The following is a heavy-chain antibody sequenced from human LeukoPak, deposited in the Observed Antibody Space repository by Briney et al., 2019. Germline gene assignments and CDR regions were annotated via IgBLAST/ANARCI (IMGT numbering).Heavy chain of an antibody. Sequence: GGSLRLSCAASGFTFSSYAMSWVRQAPGKGLEWVSAISGSGGSTYYADSVKGRFTISRDNSKNTLYLQMNSLRAEDTAVYYCAKDGALITIFGVVIIERHFDYWGQGTLVTVSS. CDR2: ISGSGGST. J-gene: IGHJ4*02. CDR3: AKDGALITIFGVVIIERHFDY. CDR1: GFTFSSYA. D-gene: IGHD3-3*01. V-gene: IGHV3-23*01.